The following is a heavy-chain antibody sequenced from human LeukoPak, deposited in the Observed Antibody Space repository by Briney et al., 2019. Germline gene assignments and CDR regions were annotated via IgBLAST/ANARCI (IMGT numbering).Heavy chain of an antibody. Sequence: SVKVSCKASGGTFSSYAISWVRQAPGQGLEWMGRIIPIFGTANYAQKFQGRVTITTDESTSTAYLELSRLSSEDTAVYYCARDGFAEKWLVPIYWGQGTLVTVSS. CDR1: GGTFSSYA. CDR3: ARDGFAEKWLVPIY. V-gene: IGHV1-69*05. D-gene: IGHD3-22*01. J-gene: IGHJ4*02. CDR2: IIPIFGTA.